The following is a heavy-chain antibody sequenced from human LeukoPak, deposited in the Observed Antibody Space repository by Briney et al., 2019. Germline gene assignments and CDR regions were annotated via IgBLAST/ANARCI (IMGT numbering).Heavy chain of an antibody. D-gene: IGHD6-19*01. V-gene: IGHV1-18*01. CDR1: GYTFTSYG. Sequence: GASVKVSCKASGYTFTSYGISWVRQAPGQGLEWMGWISAYNGNTNHAQKLQGRVTMTTDTSTSTAYMELRGLRSDDTAVYYCARGVLDGYSSGCYGFGYYYYGMDVWGQGTTVTVSS. J-gene: IGHJ6*02. CDR2: ISAYNGNT. CDR3: ARGVLDGYSSGCYGFGYYYYGMDV.